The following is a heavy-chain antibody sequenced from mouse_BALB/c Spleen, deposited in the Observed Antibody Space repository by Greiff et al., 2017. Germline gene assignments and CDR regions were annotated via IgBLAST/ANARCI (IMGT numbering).Heavy chain of an antibody. CDR1: GYSFTGYY. Sequence: LVKTGASVKISCKASGYSFTGYYMHWVKQSHGKSLEWIGYISCYNGATSYNQKFKGKATFTVDTSSSTAYMQFNSLTSEDSAVYYCARGVITTDYHAMDYWGQGTSVTVSS. CDR3: ARGVITTDYHAMDY. J-gene: IGHJ4*01. CDR2: ISCYNGAT. V-gene: IGHV1S34*01. D-gene: IGHD1-2*01.